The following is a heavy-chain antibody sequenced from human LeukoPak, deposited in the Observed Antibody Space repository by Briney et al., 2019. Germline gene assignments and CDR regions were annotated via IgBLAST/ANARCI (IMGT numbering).Heavy chain of an antibody. D-gene: IGHD6-13*01. CDR3: ARDPTPRTYSRGPYYYYYGMDV. CDR2: ISAYNGNT. V-gene: IGHV1-18*04. Sequence: ASVKVSCKASGYTFTSYGISWVRQAPGQGLEWMGWISAYNGNTNYAQKLQGRVTMTTDTPTSTAYMELRSLRSDDTAVYYCARDPTPRTYSRGPYYYYYGMDVWGKGTTVTVSS. CDR1: GYTFTSYG. J-gene: IGHJ6*04.